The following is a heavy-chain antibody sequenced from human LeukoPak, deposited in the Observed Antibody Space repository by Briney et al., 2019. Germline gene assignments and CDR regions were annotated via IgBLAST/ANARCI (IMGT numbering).Heavy chain of an antibody. CDR3: ARAVTWIQLWFIGAFDI. V-gene: IGHV3-7*01. D-gene: IGHD5-18*01. CDR2: IKQDGTEK. J-gene: IGHJ3*02. Sequence: PGESLRLSCAASGFTFTTYWMSWVCQAPGKGLEWVANIKQDGTEKYYVDSVKGRFTISRDNAKNSLCLQMNSLRAEDTAVYYCARAVTWIQLWFIGAFDIWGQGTMVTVSS. CDR1: GFTFTTYW.